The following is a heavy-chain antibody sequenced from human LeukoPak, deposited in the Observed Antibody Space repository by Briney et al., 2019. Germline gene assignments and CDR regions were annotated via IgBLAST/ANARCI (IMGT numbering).Heavy chain of an antibody. J-gene: IGHJ4*02. Sequence: KSSETLSLTCDVSGVSINTCRYYWTWIRQPPGKGLEWIGYKYYSGSTRYNSSLRSRLTISLDTSKNQFSLRLTSVTAADTAVYYCARGRSYGFDFDSWGPGTLVIISS. V-gene: IGHV4-61*01. CDR2: KYYSGST. CDR3: ARGRSYGFDFDS. D-gene: IGHD5-18*01. CDR1: GVSINTCRYY.